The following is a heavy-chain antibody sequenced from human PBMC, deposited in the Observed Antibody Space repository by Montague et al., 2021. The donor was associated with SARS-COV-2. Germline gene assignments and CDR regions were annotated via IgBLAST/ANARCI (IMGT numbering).Heavy chain of an antibody. D-gene: IGHD3-3*01. Sequence: SETLSLTCTVSGGSISSSSYYWGWIRQPPGKGLEWIGNIYYSGNTYYKPSLKSRVTISVDTSKNQFSLKLSSVTAADTAVYYCARHPFSFKIFGRADRYGVDFWGQGTKVTVSS. CDR2: IYYSGNT. CDR3: ARHPFSFKIFGRADRYGVDF. CDR1: GGSISSSSYY. V-gene: IGHV4-39*01. J-gene: IGHJ6*02.